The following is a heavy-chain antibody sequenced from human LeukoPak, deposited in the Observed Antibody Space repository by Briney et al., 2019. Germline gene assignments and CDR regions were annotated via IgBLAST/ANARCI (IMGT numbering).Heavy chain of an antibody. D-gene: IGHD2-8*01. V-gene: IGHV1-8*01. CDR3: ARIISCTHGVCYRYTDY. CDR2: MNPNSGDT. J-gene: IGHJ4*02. Sequence: GASVKVSCKASGYTFISYDINWVRLATGQGLEWMGWMNPNSGDTGYAQKFQGRVTMTRNTSISTAYMELSSLRSEDTAVYYCARIISCTHGVCYRYTDYWGQGTPVTVSS. CDR1: GYTFISYD.